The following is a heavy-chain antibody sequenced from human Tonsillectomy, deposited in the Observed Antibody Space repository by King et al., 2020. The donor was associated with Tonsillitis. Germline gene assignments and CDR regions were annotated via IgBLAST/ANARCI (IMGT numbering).Heavy chain of an antibody. D-gene: IGHD3-22*01. Sequence: EVQLVESGGGLVQPGGSLRLSCAASGFTFSSYAMSWVRQDPGKGLEWVSAISGNAGSTYYADSVKGRFTISTDNSKNKLYLQMNSLRGEDTAVYYCAKDYYDSSGYYRGFDYWGQGTLVTVSS. CDR3: AKDYYDSSGYYRGFDY. CDR1: GFTFSSYA. V-gene: IGHV3-23*04. CDR2: ISGNAGST. J-gene: IGHJ4*02.